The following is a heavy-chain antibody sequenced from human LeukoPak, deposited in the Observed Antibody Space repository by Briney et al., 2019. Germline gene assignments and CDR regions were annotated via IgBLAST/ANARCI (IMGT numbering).Heavy chain of an antibody. V-gene: IGHV3-7*03. CDR1: GFTFSSYW. CDR2: IKQDGSEK. D-gene: IGHD6-25*01. CDR3: ASAGIAAGTFQH. J-gene: IGHJ1*01. Sequence: GGSLRLSCAASGFTFSSYWMSSVRQAPGKGLGWVSNIKQDGSEKYYVDSVKGRFTISRDNAKNSLYLEMNSLRAEDTAVYYCASAGIAAGTFQHWGQGTLVTVSS.